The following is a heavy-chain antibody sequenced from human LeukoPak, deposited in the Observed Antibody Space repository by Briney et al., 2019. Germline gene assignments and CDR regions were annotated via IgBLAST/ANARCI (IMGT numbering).Heavy chain of an antibody. J-gene: IGHJ4*02. CDR2: ISASGGNT. V-gene: IGHV3-23*01. CDR1: GFTFGNYA. D-gene: IGHD3-10*01. CDR3: AKLYGSGSSNIDY. Sequence: GGSLRLSCAASGFTFGNYAMSWVRQAPGKGLEWVSGISASGGNTYYADSVKGRFTISRDNSKNTLYLQMNSLRAEDTAVYYCAKLYGSGSSNIDYWGQGTLVTVSS.